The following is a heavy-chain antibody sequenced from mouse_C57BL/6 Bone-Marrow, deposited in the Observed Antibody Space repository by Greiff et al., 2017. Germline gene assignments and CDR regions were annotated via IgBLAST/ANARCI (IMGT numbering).Heavy chain of an antibody. CDR1: GFTFSSYG. CDR2: ISSGGSYT. V-gene: IGHV5-6*01. D-gene: IGHD2-5*01. Sequence: EVQRVESGGDLVKPGGSLKLSCAASGFTFSSYGMSWVRQTPDKRLEWVATISSGGSYTYYPDSVKGRCTIPRDNAKNTLYLQMSSLKSEDTAMYYCARNSNSWFAYWGQGTLVTVSA. CDR3: ARNSNSWFAY. J-gene: IGHJ3*01.